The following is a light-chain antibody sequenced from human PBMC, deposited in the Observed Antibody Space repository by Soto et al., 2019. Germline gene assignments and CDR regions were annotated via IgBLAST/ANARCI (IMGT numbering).Light chain of an antibody. V-gene: IGLV2-14*01. CDR3: SSYTSKRSLI. CDR2: EVR. CDR1: MRDVGAYNL. J-gene: IGLJ2*01. Sequence: QSALTQPASVSGSPGQSITISCAGTMRDVGAYNLVSWYQQHPGRAPQLIIYEVRNRPSGISFRFSGSKSGNTASLTISGLQAEDEADYYCSSYTSKRSLIFGGGTKLTVL.